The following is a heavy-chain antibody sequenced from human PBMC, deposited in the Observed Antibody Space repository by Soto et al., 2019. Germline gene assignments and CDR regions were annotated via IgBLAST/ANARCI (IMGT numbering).Heavy chain of an antibody. Sequence: ASVKVSCKVSGDTFTAFGFSWVRQAPGRGLEWMGVIIPIFSTTTYALNLQERVTITADESTRTVYMELRSLRSDDTATYFCARETFRLKAQNPHFYSMDDWGHGTTVTVSS. J-gene: IGHJ6*02. CDR2: IIPIFSTT. V-gene: IGHV1-69*13. CDR1: GDTFTAFG. CDR3: ARETFRLKAQNPHFYSMDD. D-gene: IGHD3-16*01.